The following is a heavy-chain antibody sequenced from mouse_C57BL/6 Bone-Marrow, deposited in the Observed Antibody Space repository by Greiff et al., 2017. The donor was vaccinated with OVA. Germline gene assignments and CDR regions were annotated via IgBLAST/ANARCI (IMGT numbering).Heavy chain of an antibody. Sequence: VQLQQSGAELVRPGASVTLSCKASGYTFTDYEMNWVKQTPVKGLEWIGAIDPETGGTAYNQKFEGKALLTAAKSSSTAYMELLGLTSQNSAVYYCTRGYSNYYAMDYWGQGTAVTVSA. CDR1: GYTFTDYE. CDR2: IDPETGGT. V-gene: IGHV1-15*01. CDR3: TRGYSNYYAMDY. D-gene: IGHD2-5*01. J-gene: IGHJ4*01.